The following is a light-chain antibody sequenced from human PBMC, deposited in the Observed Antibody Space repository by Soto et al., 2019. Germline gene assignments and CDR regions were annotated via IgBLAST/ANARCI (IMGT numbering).Light chain of an antibody. CDR3: VLYMGSGIGV. V-gene: IGLV8-61*01. CDR1: SGSVSTSYY. J-gene: IGLJ3*02. CDR2: STN. Sequence: QTVVTQDPSFSVSPGGTVTLTGGLSSGSVSTSYYPSWYQQTPGQAPRTLISSTNTRSSGVPDRFSGYILGNKAAITITGAHAADESDYYWVLYMGSGIGVFGSGTKLTV.